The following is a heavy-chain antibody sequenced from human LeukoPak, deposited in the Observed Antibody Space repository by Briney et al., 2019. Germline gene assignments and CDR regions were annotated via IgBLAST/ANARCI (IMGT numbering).Heavy chain of an antibody. CDR2: MDTDGNPT. CDR3: ARDLSGTTGLDY. Sequence: GGSLRLSCAASGFTFSAHWMHSVRHSPGKGLVWVARMDTDGNPTSYEDSVKGRFTISRDNAKNTLYLQMNSLRAEDTAVYYCARDLSGTTGLDYWGQGTPVTVSS. D-gene: IGHD4-17*01. J-gene: IGHJ4*02. V-gene: IGHV3-74*01. CDR1: GFTFSAHW.